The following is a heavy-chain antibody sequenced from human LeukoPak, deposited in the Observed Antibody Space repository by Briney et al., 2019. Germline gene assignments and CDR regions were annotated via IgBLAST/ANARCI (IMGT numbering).Heavy chain of an antibody. Sequence: SETLSLTCTVSGGSISPYFWSWIRQPPGKGLEWIGCISYSGSTNYNPSLKSRVTISLDTSKNQFSLKLTSVTAADTAVYYCARSRGCTRMPCYVDYWGQGTLVTVSS. D-gene: IGHD2-2*01. CDR3: ARSRGCTRMPCYVDY. J-gene: IGHJ4*02. CDR2: ISYSGST. V-gene: IGHV4-59*08. CDR1: GGSISPYF.